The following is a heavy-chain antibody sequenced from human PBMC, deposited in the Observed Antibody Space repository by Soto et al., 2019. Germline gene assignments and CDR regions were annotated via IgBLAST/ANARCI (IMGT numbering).Heavy chain of an antibody. V-gene: IGHV3-23*01. Sequence: GGSLRLSCAASGFTFSNYWMSWVRQAPGKGLEWVSAISGHGDATFYADSVKGRFTISRDNSKNTLYLHMNSLRAEDTALYYCANSRVSMVRGLIIIPNYWGQGTLVTVSS. CDR2: ISGHGDAT. J-gene: IGHJ4*02. D-gene: IGHD3-10*01. CDR3: ANSRVSMVRGLIIIPNY. CDR1: GFTFSNYW.